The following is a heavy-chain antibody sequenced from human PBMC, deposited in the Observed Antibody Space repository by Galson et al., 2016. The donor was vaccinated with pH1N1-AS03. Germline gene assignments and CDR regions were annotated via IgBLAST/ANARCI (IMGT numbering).Heavy chain of an antibody. CDR3: AIEAAYYYGMDV. V-gene: IGHV1-18*01. Sequence: SVKVSCKASGYTFTNYGVSWVRQVPGQGLEWMGGISCFNGYTTYAQKLQDRVTMTRSTSTSTTHMELRSRRSDDTAVYFCAIEAAYYYGMDVWGQGTTVTVS. J-gene: IGHJ6*02. CDR1: GYTFTNYG. D-gene: IGHD6-25*01. CDR2: ISCFNGYT.